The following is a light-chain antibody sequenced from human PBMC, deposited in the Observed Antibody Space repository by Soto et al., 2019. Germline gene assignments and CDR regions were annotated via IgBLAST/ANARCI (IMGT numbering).Light chain of an antibody. CDR2: AAS. CDR3: QQLRA. J-gene: IGKJ1*01. V-gene: IGKV1-5*01. Sequence: DIPMAQSPSTLSASVGDRVTITCRASQSISSWLAWYQQKPGKAPKLLIYAASTLQSGVPSRFSGSGSGTDFTLTISSLQPEDFATYYCQQLRAFGQGTKVDI. CDR1: QSISSW.